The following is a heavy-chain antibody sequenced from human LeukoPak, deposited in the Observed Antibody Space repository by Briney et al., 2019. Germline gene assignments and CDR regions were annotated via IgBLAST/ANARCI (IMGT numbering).Heavy chain of an antibody. CDR1: GFTFSSYA. CDR3: AKDHSLTYYYDSSGYFSYFQH. V-gene: IGHV3-23*01. CDR2: ISGSGGST. Sequence: GGSLRLSCAASGFTFSSYAMSWVRQAPGKGLEWVSAISGSGGSTYYADSVKGWFTISRDNSKNTLYLQMNSLRAEDTAVYYCAKDHSLTYYYDSSGYFSYFQHWGQGTLVTVSS. D-gene: IGHD3-22*01. J-gene: IGHJ1*01.